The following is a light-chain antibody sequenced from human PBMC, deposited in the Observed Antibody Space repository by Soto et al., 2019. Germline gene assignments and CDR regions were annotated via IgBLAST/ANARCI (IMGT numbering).Light chain of an antibody. V-gene: IGLV2-14*01. J-gene: IGLJ1*01. CDR1: NSDVGDYNY. CDR3: SSYTTSSTLDV. Sequence: QLVLTQPASVSGSPGQSITISCTGTNSDVGDYNYVSWYQQHPGKAPKLMIYEVSNRPSGVSNRFSGSKSGNTASLTISGLQAEDEADYYCSSYTTSSTLDVFGTGTKLTVL. CDR2: EVS.